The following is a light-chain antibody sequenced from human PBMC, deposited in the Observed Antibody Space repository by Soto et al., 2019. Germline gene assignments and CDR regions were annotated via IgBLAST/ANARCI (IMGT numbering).Light chain of an antibody. Sequence: AIRMTQSPSSLSASTGDRDTITCRASQGISSYLAWYQQKPGKAPKLLIYAASTLQSGVPSRFSGSGSGTDFTLTISCLQSEDVATYYCQQYYSYSHTFGQGTKLEIK. V-gene: IGKV1-8*01. J-gene: IGKJ2*01. CDR2: AAS. CDR1: QGISSY. CDR3: QQYYSYSHT.